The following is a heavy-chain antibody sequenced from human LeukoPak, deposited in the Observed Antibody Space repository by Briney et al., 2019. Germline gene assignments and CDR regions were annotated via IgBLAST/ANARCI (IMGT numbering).Heavy chain of an antibody. J-gene: IGHJ4*02. CDR3: AKDIAAAGNFDY. CDR1: GFTFDDYA. V-gene: IGHV3-9*01. Sequence: GRSLRLSCAASGFTFDDYAMHWVRQAPGKGLEWVSGISWNSGSIGYADSVKGRFTISRDNAKNSLYLQMNSLRAEDTALYCCAKDIAAAGNFDYWGRGTLVTVSS. CDR2: ISWNSGSI. D-gene: IGHD6-13*01.